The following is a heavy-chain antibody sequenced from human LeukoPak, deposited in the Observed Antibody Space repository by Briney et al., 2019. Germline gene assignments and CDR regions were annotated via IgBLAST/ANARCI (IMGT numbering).Heavy chain of an antibody. CDR3: ARERLWFGELGAFDI. Sequence: SETLSLTCTVSGGSISSYYWSWIRHPPRKGLEWIGYIYSSGSTNYNPSLKSRVTISVDTSKNQFSLKLSSVTAADTAVYYCARERLWFGELGAFDIWGQGTMVTVSS. J-gene: IGHJ3*02. V-gene: IGHV4-59*01. CDR1: GGSISSYY. D-gene: IGHD3-10*01. CDR2: IYSSGST.